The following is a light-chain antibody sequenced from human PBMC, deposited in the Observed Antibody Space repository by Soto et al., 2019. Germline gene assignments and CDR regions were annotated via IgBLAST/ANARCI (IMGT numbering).Light chain of an antibody. J-gene: IGLJ2*01. CDR2: SDN. V-gene: IGLV1-44*01. Sequence: QSVLTQPPSASGTPGQRVTISCSGSSSNIGTNTVIWYQQLPGAAPKLLIYSDNQRPSGVPDRFSGSKSGTSASLVISGLQSEDEADYYCAAWDVSLVVFGGGNKVTVL. CDR1: SSNIGTNT. CDR3: AAWDVSLVV.